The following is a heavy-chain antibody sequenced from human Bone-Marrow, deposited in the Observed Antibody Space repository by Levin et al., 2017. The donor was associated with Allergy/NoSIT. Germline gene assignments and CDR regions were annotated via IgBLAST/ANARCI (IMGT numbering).Heavy chain of an antibody. CDR1: GFTFSSYS. J-gene: IGHJ4*02. CDR3: AREGTYYYDGGWVDY. Sequence: GGSLRLSCAASGFTFSSYSINWVRQAPGKGLEWVSSISSSSSNTYYADSVQGRFTISRDNAKNSLYLQMNSLRAEDTAVYYCAREGTYYYDGGWVDYWGQGTLVTVSS. D-gene: IGHD3-22*01. V-gene: IGHV3-21*01. CDR2: ISSSSSNT.